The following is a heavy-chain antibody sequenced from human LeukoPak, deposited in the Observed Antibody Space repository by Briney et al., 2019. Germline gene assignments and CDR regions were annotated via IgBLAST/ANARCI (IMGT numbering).Heavy chain of an antibody. D-gene: IGHD6-13*01. CDR2: ISYDGSNK. J-gene: IGHJ6*03. V-gene: IGHV3-30*18. Sequence: GGSLRLSCAASGFTFSSYGMHWVRQAPGKGLEWVAVISYDGSNKYYADSVKGRFTISRDNSKSTLFLQMNSLRAEDTAIYYCAKVLPPWYSSRDDNYYMDVWGKGTTVTVSS. CDR3: AKVLPPWYSSRDDNYYMDV. CDR1: GFTFSSYG.